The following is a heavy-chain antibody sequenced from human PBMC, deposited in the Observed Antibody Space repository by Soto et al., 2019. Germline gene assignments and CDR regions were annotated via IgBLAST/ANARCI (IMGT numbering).Heavy chain of an antibody. Sequence: QVQLQQWGAGLLKPSETLSLTCAVYGGSFSGYYWTWIRQTPGKGLEWIGEINHSGSTNYNSSLKSRVTISVDTSKNQFSLRLSSVTAADTAVYFCARIVAAADTLYYYYYGMDVWGRGTPVTVSS. CDR2: INHSGST. CDR1: GGSFSGYY. CDR3: ARIVAAADTLYYYYYGMDV. D-gene: IGHD6-13*01. J-gene: IGHJ6*02. V-gene: IGHV4-34*01.